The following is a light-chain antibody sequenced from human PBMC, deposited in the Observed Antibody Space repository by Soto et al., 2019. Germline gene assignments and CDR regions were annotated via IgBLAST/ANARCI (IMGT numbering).Light chain of an antibody. CDR2: DAS. V-gene: IGKV3-11*01. Sequence: EIVLTQSPAPLSLSPGERATLSCSASQSVTTYFAWYQQKPGQAPRLLIYDASNRATGIPARFSGSGSGTDFTLTISSLEPEDFAVYYCQQRSNWPGTFGQGTKLEIK. J-gene: IGKJ2*02. CDR1: QSVTTY. CDR3: QQRSNWPGT.